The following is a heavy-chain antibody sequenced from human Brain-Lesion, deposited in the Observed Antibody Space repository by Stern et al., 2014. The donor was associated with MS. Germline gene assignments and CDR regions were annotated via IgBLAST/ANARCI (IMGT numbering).Heavy chain of an antibody. Sequence: EVQLVESGGGLVQPGGSLRLSCAGSGFSLGSSWMSWVRRAPGKGRELGAPINQDGRERYYVDSVKGRFTISRDNSKNSVFLQMNSLRVDDTSVYYCARDCGSGSCYQTQYYYGVDVWGQGTTVIVSS. V-gene: IGHV3-7*01. CDR2: INQDGRER. J-gene: IGHJ6*02. CDR3: ARDCGSGSCYQTQYYYGVDV. CDR1: GFSLGSSW. D-gene: IGHD2-15*01.